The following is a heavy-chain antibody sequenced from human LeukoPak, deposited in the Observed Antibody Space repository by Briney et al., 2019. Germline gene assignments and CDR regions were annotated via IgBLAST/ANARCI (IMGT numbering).Heavy chain of an antibody. CDR1: GDSISSYY. V-gene: IGHV4-59*01. D-gene: IGHD1-26*01. CDR3: ARGYHYWDLAY. Sequence: SETLSLTCTVSGDSISSYYWSWLRQPPGKGLEWIGYIYYSGNTNYNPSLKSRVTISVDTSKNQFSLKLSSVTAADTAVYYCARGYHYWDLAYWGQGTMVTVSS. J-gene: IGHJ3*01. CDR2: IYYSGNT.